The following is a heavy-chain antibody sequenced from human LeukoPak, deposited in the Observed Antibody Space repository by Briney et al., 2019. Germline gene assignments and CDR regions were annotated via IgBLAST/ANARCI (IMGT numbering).Heavy chain of an antibody. Sequence: GRSLRLSCAASGFTVSSNYMSWVRQAPGEGLEWVSVIYSGGSTYYADSVKGRFTISRDNSKNTLYLQMNSLRAEDTAVYYCAREPNLSIAAAGSSFVGSWGQGTLVTVSS. V-gene: IGHV3-66*01. D-gene: IGHD6-13*01. CDR2: IYSGGST. CDR1: GFTVSSNY. J-gene: IGHJ5*02. CDR3: AREPNLSIAAAGSSFVGS.